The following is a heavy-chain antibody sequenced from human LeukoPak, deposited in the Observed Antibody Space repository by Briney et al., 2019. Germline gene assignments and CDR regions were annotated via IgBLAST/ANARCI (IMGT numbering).Heavy chain of an antibody. CDR1: GYSFTSYW. D-gene: IGHD3-22*01. CDR2: IYPGDSDT. CDR3: ARQAYYYDSRGYGIYYFDY. J-gene: IGHJ4*02. V-gene: IGHV5-51*01. Sequence: GESLKISCKGSGYSFTSYWIGWVRQMPGKGLEWMGIIYPGDSDTRYSPSFQGQVTISTDKSISTAYLQWSSLKASDTAMYYCARQAYYYDSRGYGIYYFDYWGQGTLVTVSS.